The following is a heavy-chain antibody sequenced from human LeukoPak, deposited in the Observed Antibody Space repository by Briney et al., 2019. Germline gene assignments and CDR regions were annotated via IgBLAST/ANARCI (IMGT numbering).Heavy chain of an antibody. Sequence: ASVKVSCKASGYTSTVHYLHWLRQAPGQGLEWMGWIKPDSGATNFAQNFQGRVTMTSDTSINTAYMELSSLTSDDTAMYYCARDHDYGPDYWGQGTLVTVSA. CDR3: ARDHDYGPDY. CDR1: GYTSTVHY. V-gene: IGHV1-2*02. J-gene: IGHJ4*02. D-gene: IGHD4/OR15-4a*01. CDR2: IKPDSGAT.